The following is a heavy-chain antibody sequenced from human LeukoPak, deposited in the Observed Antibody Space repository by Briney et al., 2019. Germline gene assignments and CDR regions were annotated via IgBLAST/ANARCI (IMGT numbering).Heavy chain of an antibody. V-gene: IGHV4-30-2*01. CDR2: IYHSGST. Sequence: SETLSLTCAVSGGSISSGGYSWRWIRQPPGKGLEWIGYIYHSGSTYYNPSLKSRVTISVDRSKNQFSLKLSSVTAADTTVYYCARGSGGPNWFDPWGQGTLVTVSS. CDR1: GGSISSGGYS. D-gene: IGHD2-15*01. J-gene: IGHJ5*02. CDR3: ARGSGGPNWFDP.